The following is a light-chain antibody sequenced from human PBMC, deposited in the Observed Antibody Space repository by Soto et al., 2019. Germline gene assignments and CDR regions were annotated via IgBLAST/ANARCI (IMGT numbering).Light chain of an antibody. V-gene: IGKV3-15*01. CDR3: QQYNNWPLT. Sequence: EIVLTQSPATLSVSPGETATLSCRASQSLTSYLAWYQQKPDQAPRLLIYSISTRATDIPARFSGSGSGTEFTLTISSLKSEDFAVYYCQQYNNWPLTFGGGTKVDIK. J-gene: IGKJ4*01. CDR2: SIS. CDR1: QSLTSY.